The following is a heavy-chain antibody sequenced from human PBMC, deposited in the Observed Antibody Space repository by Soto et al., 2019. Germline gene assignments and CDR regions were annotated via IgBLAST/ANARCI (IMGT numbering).Heavy chain of an antibody. Sequence: QVQLVQSGAEVKRPGSSVKVSCKASGDTFSFYSINWVRQAPGLGLEWMGRVNPILSLSNYAQRFQGRVTMTVDKSTSTAYMVISSLRCEDTAIYYCATSYGSGYRAFDYWGQGAQVIVSS. V-gene: IGHV1-69*02. CDR3: ATSYGSGYRAFDY. CDR2: VNPILSLS. D-gene: IGHD3-10*01. CDR1: GDTFSFYS. J-gene: IGHJ4*02.